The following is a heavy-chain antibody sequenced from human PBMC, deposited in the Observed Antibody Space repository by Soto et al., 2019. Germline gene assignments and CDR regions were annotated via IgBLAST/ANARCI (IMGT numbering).Heavy chain of an antibody. CDR1: GGSISSSDYY. J-gene: IGHJ4*02. CDR2: IHYSGST. CDR3: TRGGDAYKNGH. D-gene: IGHD2-21*01. V-gene: IGHV4-39*07. Sequence: SETLSLTCTVSGGSISSSDYYWGWIRQPPGKGLEWIGFIHYSGSTYYNPSLKSRVTMSVDTSKNQFSLKLTSVNAADTAVYYCTRGGDAYKNGHWGQGTLVTVSS.